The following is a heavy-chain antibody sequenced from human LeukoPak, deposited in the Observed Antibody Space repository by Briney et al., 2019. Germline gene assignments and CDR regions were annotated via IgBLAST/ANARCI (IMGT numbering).Heavy chain of an antibody. D-gene: IGHD1-26*01. CDR1: GGSISSGGYY. Sequence: SETLSLTCTVSGGSISSGGYYWSWICQHPGKGLEWIGYIYYSGSTYYNPSLKSRVTISVDTSKNQFSLKLSSVTAADTAVYYCARGLQWEPPPDDAFDIWGQGTMVTVSS. CDR3: ARGLQWEPPPDDAFDI. CDR2: IYYSGST. J-gene: IGHJ3*02. V-gene: IGHV4-31*03.